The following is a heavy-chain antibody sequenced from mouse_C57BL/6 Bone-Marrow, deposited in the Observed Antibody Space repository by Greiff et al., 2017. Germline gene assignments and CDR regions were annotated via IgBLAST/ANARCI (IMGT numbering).Heavy chain of an antibody. CDR1: GFTFSDYY. J-gene: IGHJ1*03. V-gene: IGHV5-12*01. D-gene: IGHD1-1*01. Sequence: EVKVEESGGGLVQPGGSLKLSCAASGFTFSDYYMYWVRQTPEKRLEWVAYISNGGGSTYYPDTVKGRFTISRDNAKNTLYLQMSRLKSEDTAMYYCARRRSGDWYFDVWGTGTTVTVSS. CDR2: ISNGGGST. CDR3: ARRRSGDWYFDV.